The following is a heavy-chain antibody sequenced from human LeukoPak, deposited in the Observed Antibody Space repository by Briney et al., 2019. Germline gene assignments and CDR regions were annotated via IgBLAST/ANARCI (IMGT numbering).Heavy chain of an antibody. CDR3: ATYYVNGAGRGH. V-gene: IGHV4-59*03. CDR2: NMNT. J-gene: IGHJ4*02. Sequence: PSETQSLTCAVYGGSLSGYYWSWIRQAPGKGLEWIGHNMNTYYNPSLKSRVTISIDTSKNQFSLMLSTVTAADTAIYYCATYYVNGAGRGHWGPGTLVTVSS. CDR1: GGSLSGYY. D-gene: IGHD2-8*01.